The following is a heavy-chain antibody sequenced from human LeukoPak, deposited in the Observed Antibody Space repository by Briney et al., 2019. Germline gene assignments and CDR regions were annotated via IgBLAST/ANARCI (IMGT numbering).Heavy chain of an antibody. V-gene: IGHV3-9*01. CDR2: ISWNSGSI. CDR1: GFTFDDYA. CDR3: AKDSGSGYSSSWYLACYYYGMDV. Sequence: GRSLRLSCAASGFTFDDYAMHWVRQAPGKGLEWVSGISWNSGSIGYADSVKGRFTISRDNAKNSLYLQMNSLRAEDTALYYCAKDSGSGYSSSWYLACYYYGMDVWGQGTTVTVSS. J-gene: IGHJ6*02. D-gene: IGHD6-13*01.